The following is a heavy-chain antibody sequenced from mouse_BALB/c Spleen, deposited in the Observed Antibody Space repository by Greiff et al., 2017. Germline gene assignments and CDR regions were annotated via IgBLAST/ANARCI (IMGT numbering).Heavy chain of an antibody. J-gene: IGHJ4*01. CDR2: IDPANGNT. D-gene: IGHD1-1*01. CDR1: GFNIKDTY. CDR3: ARWFTTVVASQYYAMDY. V-gene: IGHV14-3*02. Sequence: EVKLQESGAELVKPGASVKLSCTASGFNIKDTYMHWVKQRPEQGLEWIGRIDPANGNTKYDPKFQGKATIPADTSSNTGYLQLSSLTSEDTAVYYCARWFTTVVASQYYAMDYWGQGTSVTVSS.